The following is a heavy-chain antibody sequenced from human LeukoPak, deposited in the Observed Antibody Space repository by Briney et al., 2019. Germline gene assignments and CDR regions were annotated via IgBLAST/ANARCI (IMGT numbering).Heavy chain of an antibody. CDR1: GYTFTGYY. V-gene: IGHV1-2*06. CDR3: ARSQPVEMATIDY. D-gene: IGHD5-24*01. J-gene: IGHJ4*02. CDR2: INPNSGGT. Sequence: GASVKVSCKASGYTFTGYYMHWVRQAPGQGLEWMGRINPNSGGTNYAQKFQGRVTMTRDTSISTAYMELSRLRSDDTAVYYCARSQPVEMATIDYWGQGTLVTVSS.